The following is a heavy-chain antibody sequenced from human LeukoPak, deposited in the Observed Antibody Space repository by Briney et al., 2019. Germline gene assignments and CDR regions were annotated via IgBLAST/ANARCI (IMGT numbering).Heavy chain of an antibody. CDR3: ARGTASSGYYLDY. D-gene: IGHD3-22*01. CDR2: IKQDGSEK. J-gene: IGHJ4*02. Sequence: GGSLRLSCAASGFTFSSYWMSWVRQAPGKGLEWVANIKQDGSEKYYVDSVKGRFTISRDNAKNSLYLQMNSLRAEDTAVYYCARGTASSGYYLDYWGQGTLVTVSS. V-gene: IGHV3-7*01. CDR1: GFTFSSYW.